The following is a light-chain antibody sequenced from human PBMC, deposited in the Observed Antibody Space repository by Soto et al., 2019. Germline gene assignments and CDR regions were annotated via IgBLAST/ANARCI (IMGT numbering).Light chain of an antibody. CDR2: DVS. J-gene: IGKJ4*01. CDR3: QQRPNWPLT. Sequence: EIVLTQSPATLSLSPGERATLSCRAGQSISSHLAWYQQKPGQAPRLLMYDVSNRATDIPARFSGSGSGTDFTLTISSLETEDFAVYYCQQRPNWPLTFGGGTKVEIK. V-gene: IGKV3-11*01. CDR1: QSISSH.